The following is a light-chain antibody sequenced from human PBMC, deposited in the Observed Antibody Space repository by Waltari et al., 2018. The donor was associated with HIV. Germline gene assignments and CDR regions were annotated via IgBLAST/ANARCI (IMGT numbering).Light chain of an antibody. V-gene: IGKV3-15*01. CDR1: ENINTT. CDR3: HQYGSSPRGT. CDR2: GAS. Sequence: EIVMTQSPATLSVSPGERGTLSCRASENINTTLAWYQLKPGQAPRLLISGASTRATGIPARFSGSGSGTDFTLNIGRLEPEDSAVYYCHQYGSSPRGTFGQGTKVEIK. J-gene: IGKJ1*01.